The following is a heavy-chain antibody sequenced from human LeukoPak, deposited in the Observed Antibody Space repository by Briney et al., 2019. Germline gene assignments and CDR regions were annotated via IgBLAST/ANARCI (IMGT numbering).Heavy chain of an antibody. D-gene: IGHD2-2*01. V-gene: IGHV4-34*01. CDR2: INHSGST. CDR1: GGSFSGYY. Sequence: SETLSLTCAVYGGSFSGYYWSWIRQPPGKGLEWIGEINHSGSTNYNPSLKSRVTISVDTSKNQFSLKLSSVTAADTAVYYCASQRRFTGPRLDYWGQGTLVTVSS. CDR3: ASQRRFTGPRLDY. J-gene: IGHJ4*02.